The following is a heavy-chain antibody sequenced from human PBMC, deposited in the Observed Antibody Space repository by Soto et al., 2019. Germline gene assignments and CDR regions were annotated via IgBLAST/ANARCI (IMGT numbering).Heavy chain of an antibody. CDR2: IYAAGTT. D-gene: IGHD1-1*01. Sequence: SETLSLTCTVSGASISGFYWSWIRKSAGKGLEWIGRIYAAGTTDYNPSLKSRVMMSVDTSKKQFSLKLRSVTAADTAVYYCVRDGTKTLRDWFDPWGQGISVTVS. CDR3: VRDGTKTLRDWFDP. CDR1: GASISGFY. J-gene: IGHJ5*02. V-gene: IGHV4-4*07.